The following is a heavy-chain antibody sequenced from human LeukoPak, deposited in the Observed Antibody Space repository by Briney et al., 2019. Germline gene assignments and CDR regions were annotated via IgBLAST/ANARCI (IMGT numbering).Heavy chain of an antibody. CDR1: GFTFSDCW. J-gene: IGHJ4*02. CDR2: IYSDGSST. Sequence: GGSLRLSCAASGFTFSDCWMHWVRQAPGKGLLWVARIYSDGSSTIYADSVQGRFTISRDNAKNTLYLQMNSLRAEDTAVYYCARGDYYHFGYWGQGTLVTVSS. D-gene: IGHD1-26*01. CDR3: ARGDYYHFGY. V-gene: IGHV3-74*01.